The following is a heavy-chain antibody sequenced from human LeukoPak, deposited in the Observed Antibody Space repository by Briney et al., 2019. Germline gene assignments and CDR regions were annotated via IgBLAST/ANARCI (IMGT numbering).Heavy chain of an antibody. CDR1: GFTFSIYS. CDR2: ISSSSSYI. D-gene: IGHD6-19*01. V-gene: IGHV3-21*01. Sequence: PGGSLRLFYAASGFTFSIYSMKWVRQAPGEGLECVSSISSSSSYIYYADSVKGRFTISRDNAKNSLYLQMNSLRDEDTAVYYCARDLGSGWQHFDYWGQGTLVTVSS. CDR3: ARDLGSGWQHFDY. J-gene: IGHJ4*02.